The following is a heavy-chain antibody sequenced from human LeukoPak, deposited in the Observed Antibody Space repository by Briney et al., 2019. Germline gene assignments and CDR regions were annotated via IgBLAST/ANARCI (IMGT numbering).Heavy chain of an antibody. J-gene: IGHJ4*02. Sequence: SETLSLTCAVYGGSFSGYYGSWIRQPPGKGLEWIGYIYYSGSTNNNPALKSRVTISVDTSNNQFSLKLSSVTAADTAVYYCARLWGYYDILTGYYPDYFDYWGQGTLVTVSS. CDR2: IYYSGST. D-gene: IGHD3-9*01. CDR1: GGSFSGYY. CDR3: ARLWGYYDILTGYYPDYFDY. V-gene: IGHV4-59*08.